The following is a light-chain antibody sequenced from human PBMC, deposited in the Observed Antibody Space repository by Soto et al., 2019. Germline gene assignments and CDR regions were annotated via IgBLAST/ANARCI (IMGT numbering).Light chain of an antibody. V-gene: IGKV3-20*01. CDR3: QQYGSSPLIS. Sequence: VLTQSPGTLSLSPGESATLSCRASQTVSITYLTWYQQKPGQAPRLLLFGASKRATGIPDRFSGSGSGRDFTLTISGLEPEDFAVYYCQQYGSSPLISFGQGTRLEIK. J-gene: IGKJ5*01. CDR1: QTVSITY. CDR2: GAS.